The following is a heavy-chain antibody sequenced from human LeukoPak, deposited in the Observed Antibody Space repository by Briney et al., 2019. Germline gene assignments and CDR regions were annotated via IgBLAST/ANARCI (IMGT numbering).Heavy chain of an antibody. CDR3: ARDGAVAATTLGAFDI. Sequence: SETLSLTCAVSGGSISSGGYSWSWIRQPPGKGLEWIGYIYHSGSAYHNPSLKSRVTISVDRSKNQFSRKLSTVTAADTAVYYCARDGAVAATTLGAFDIWGQGTMVTVSS. J-gene: IGHJ3*02. V-gene: IGHV4-30-2*01. CDR1: GGSISSGGYS. CDR2: IYHSGSA. D-gene: IGHD2-15*01.